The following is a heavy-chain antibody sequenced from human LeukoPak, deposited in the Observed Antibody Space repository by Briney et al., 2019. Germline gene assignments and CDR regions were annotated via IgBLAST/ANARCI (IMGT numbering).Heavy chain of an antibody. J-gene: IGHJ4*02. CDR2: FIYIYGSA. V-gene: IGHV1-69*05. D-gene: IGHD3-22*01. CDR3: ASSAHYYDSNGPADY. Sequence: ASVKVSCKASGGTFSSYAISWVRQAPGQGLEWMGWFIYIYGSAVYAEKFQGRVTITTDESSSTVYMELSSLRSEDTAVYYCASSAHYYDSNGPADYWGQGTRVTVSS. CDR1: GGTFSSYA.